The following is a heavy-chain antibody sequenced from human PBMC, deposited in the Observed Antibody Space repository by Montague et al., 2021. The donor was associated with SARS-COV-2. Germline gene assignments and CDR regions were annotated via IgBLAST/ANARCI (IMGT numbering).Heavy chain of an antibody. Sequence: SETLSLTCTVSGGSISSYYWSWIRQPAGKGLEWIGRIYPSGSTKYNPSLKSRVTMSVDTSQNQFSLKLSSVTAADTAVYYCARDPWRITIFGVVTRYGMDVWGQGTTVTVSS. CDR1: GGSISSYY. J-gene: IGHJ6*02. CDR3: ARDPWRITIFGVVTRYGMDV. D-gene: IGHD3-3*01. V-gene: IGHV4-4*07. CDR2: IYPSGST.